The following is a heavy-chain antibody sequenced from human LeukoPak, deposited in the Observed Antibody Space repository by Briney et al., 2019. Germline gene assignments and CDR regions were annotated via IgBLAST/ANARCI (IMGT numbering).Heavy chain of an antibody. CDR1: GYTFTSYY. J-gene: IGHJ4*02. CDR3: ARDSRWVGGARH. V-gene: IGHV1-46*01. D-gene: IGHD1-26*01. Sequence: ASVKVSCKASGYTFTSYYMHWVRQAPGQGLEWMGIINPSGGSTSYAQKFQGRVTMTRDTSISTAYMELSRLRSDDTAVYYCARDSRWVGGARHWGRGTLVTVSS. CDR2: INPSGGST.